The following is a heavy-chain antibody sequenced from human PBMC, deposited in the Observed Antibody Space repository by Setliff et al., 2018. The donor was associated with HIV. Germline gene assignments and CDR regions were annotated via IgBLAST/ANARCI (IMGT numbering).Heavy chain of an antibody. V-gene: IGHV3-9*01. D-gene: IGHD2-15*01. CDR1: GYTFDDYA. CDR2: ITWNSADL. CDR3: VRSYIPYCTGGSCLPGDY. J-gene: IGHJ4*02. Sequence: GGSLRLSCAASGYTFDDYAMHWVRQVPGKGLEWVSGITWNSADLGYADSVKGRFTVSRDNAKNSLYLQMNSLRAEDTAVYFCVRSYIPYCTGGSCLPGDYWGQGTLVTVSS.